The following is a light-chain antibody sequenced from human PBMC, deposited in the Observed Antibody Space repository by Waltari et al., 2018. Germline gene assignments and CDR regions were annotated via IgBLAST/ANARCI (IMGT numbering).Light chain of an antibody. CDR2: GNN. CDR1: RSNIRAGYD. Sequence: QSVMAQPPSVSGAPGQRVTIPCTGARSNIRAGYDVHWYQQLPGTAPKLLIYGNNNRPSGVPDRFSGSKSGTSASLAITGLQAEDEASYYCQSYDTNLVVFGGGTKLTVL. J-gene: IGLJ2*01. V-gene: IGLV1-40*01. CDR3: QSYDTNLVV.